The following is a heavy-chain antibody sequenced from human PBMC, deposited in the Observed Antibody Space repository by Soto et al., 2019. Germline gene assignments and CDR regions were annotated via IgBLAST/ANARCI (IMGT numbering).Heavy chain of an antibody. V-gene: IGHV4-34*01. CDR1: GGSFSGYY. D-gene: IGHD3-10*01. J-gene: IGHJ4*02. Sequence: TSETLSLTCAVYGGSFSGYYWSWIRQPPGKGLEWIGEINHSGSTNYNPSLKSRVTISVDTSKNQFSLKLSSVTAADTAVYYCARNYGSGSYYTSFDYWGQGTLVTVSS. CDR3: ARNYGSGSYYTSFDY. CDR2: INHSGST.